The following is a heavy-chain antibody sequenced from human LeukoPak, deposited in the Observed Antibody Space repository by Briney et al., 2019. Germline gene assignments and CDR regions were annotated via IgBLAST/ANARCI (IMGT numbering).Heavy chain of an antibody. Sequence: GESLKISCKGSGYTFTTYWIGWVRQMTGKGLEWMGIIYPGDSDTKHSPSFQGRVTISADKSISTAYLQWSGLKASDTAMYYCARREYGASTFDIWGRGTMVTVSS. CDR1: GYTFTTYW. CDR2: IYPGDSDT. V-gene: IGHV5-51*01. CDR3: ARREYGASTFDI. D-gene: IGHD3-10*01. J-gene: IGHJ3*02.